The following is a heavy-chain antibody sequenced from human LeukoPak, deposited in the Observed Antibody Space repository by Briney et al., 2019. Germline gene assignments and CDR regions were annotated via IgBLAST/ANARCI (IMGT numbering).Heavy chain of an antibody. CDR1: GGSISSYY. V-gene: IGHV4-59*12. CDR3: ALRGTTVPTFDY. D-gene: IGHD4-17*01. Sequence: SETLSLTCTVSGGSISSYYWSWIRQPPGKGLEWIGYIYYSGSTNYNPSLKSRVTISVDTSKNQFSLKLSSVTAADTAVYYCALRGTTVPTFDYWGQGTLVTVSS. J-gene: IGHJ4*02. CDR2: IYYSGST.